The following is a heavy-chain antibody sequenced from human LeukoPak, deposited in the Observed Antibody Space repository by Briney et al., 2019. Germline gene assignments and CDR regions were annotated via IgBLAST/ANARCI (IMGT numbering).Heavy chain of an antibody. CDR1: GGSISSGDYY. CDR3: ASETSSGWSQSVHY. CDR2: IYYSGST. D-gene: IGHD6-19*01. J-gene: IGHJ4*02. Sequence: SQTLSLTCTVSGGSISSGDYYWSWLRQPPGKGLEWLGYIYYSGSTYYNPSLKSRATISVDTSKNQFSLKLSSVTAADTAVYYCASETSSGWSQSVHYWGQGTLVTVSS. V-gene: IGHV4-30-4*08.